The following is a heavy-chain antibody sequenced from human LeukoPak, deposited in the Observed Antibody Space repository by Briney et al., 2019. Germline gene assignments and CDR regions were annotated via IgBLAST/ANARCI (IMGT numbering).Heavy chain of an antibody. CDR1: GFTFSSYW. J-gene: IGHJ4*02. CDR2: IKQDGNEK. Sequence: GGSLRLSCAASGFTFSSYWMSWVRQAPGKGLEWVANIKQDGNEKHYVDSVRGRFTISRDNAKNSLYLQMDSLRAEDTAVYYCARDPRGGSYYYKGDYWGQGTLVTVSS. V-gene: IGHV3-7*01. CDR3: ARDPRGGSYYYKGDY. D-gene: IGHD1-26*01.